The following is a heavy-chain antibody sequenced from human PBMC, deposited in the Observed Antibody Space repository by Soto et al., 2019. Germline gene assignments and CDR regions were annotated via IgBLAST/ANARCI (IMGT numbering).Heavy chain of an antibody. CDR2: ISSSSSYI. V-gene: IGHV3-21*01. D-gene: IGHD3-10*01. CDR1: GFTFSSYS. Sequence: GGSLRLSCAASGFTFSSYSMNWVRQAPGKGLEWVSSISSSSSYIYYADSVKGRFTISRDNAKNSLYLQMNSLSAEDTAVYYCARDPEIGSGSYPPGYYGMDVWGQGTTVTVSS. J-gene: IGHJ6*02. CDR3: ARDPEIGSGSYPPGYYGMDV.